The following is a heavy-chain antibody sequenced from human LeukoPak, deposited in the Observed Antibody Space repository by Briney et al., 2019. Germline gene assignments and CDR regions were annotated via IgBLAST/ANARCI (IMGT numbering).Heavy chain of an antibody. CDR1: RFTFSTYA. CDR3: ARPSRGSVDY. Sequence: RGSLRHSSAPPRFTFSTYAMSWVRQAPAKGLQWDSSISNTRGSTHYADSVKGRFTISRNNSKDTLYLQMNSLRAEDTPVYYCARPSRGSVDYWGQGTLVTVSS. D-gene: IGHD6-25*01. V-gene: IGHV3-23*01. J-gene: IGHJ4*02. CDR2: ISNTRGST.